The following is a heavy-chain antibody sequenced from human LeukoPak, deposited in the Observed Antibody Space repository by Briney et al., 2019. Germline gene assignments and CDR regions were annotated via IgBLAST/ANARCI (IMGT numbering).Heavy chain of an antibody. CDR3: ARGGYYYGSGSYIPPRDY. Sequence: GGSLRLSCAASGFTFSSYWMHWVRQAPGKGLVWVSRINSGGSSTSYADSVKGRFTISRDNAKNTLYLQINSLRAEDTAVYYCARGGYYYGSGSYIPPRDYWGQGTLVTVSS. CDR2: INSGGSST. CDR1: GFTFSSYW. D-gene: IGHD3-10*01. V-gene: IGHV3-74*01. J-gene: IGHJ4*02.